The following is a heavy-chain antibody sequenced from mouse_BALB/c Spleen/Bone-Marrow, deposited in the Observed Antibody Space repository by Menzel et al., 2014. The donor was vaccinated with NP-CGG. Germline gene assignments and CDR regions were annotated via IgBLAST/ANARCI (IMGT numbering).Heavy chain of an antibody. D-gene: IGHD3-1*01. CDR3: ANLGRYAMDY. CDR1: GYTFTDYY. Sequence: QVQLKESGPELVKPGASVKISRKVSGYTFTDYYINWVKQKPGQGLEWIGWIYPGSGNTKYNEKFKGKATLTVDTSSSTAYMQLSSLTSEDTAVYFCANLGRYAMDYWGQGTSVTVSS. J-gene: IGHJ4*01. V-gene: IGHV1-84*02. CDR2: IYPGSGNT.